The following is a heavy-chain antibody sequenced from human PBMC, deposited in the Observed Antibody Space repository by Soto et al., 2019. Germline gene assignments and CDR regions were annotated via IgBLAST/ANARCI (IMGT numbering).Heavy chain of an antibody. J-gene: IGHJ4*02. V-gene: IGHV4-4*02. D-gene: IGHD3-16*02. Sequence: PSETLSLTCAVSGGSISSSNWWSWVRQPPGKGLEWIGEIYHSGSTNYNPSLKSRVTISVDKSKNQFSLKLRSVTAADTAVYYCARVPDYVWGSYRHFDYWGQGTLVTVSS. CDR1: GGSISSSNW. CDR3: ARVPDYVWGSYRHFDY. CDR2: IYHSGST.